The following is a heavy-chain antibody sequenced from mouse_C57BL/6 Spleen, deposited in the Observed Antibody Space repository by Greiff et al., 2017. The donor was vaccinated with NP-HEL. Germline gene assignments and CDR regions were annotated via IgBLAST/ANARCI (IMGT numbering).Heavy chain of an antibody. D-gene: IGHD2-1*01. Sequence: EVKLMESGGGLVKPGGSLKLSCAASGFTFSDYGMHWVRQAPEKGLEWVAYISSGSSTIYYADTVKGRFTISRDNAKNTLFLQMTSLRSEDTAMYYCANGKKNPFWYFDVWGTGTTVTVSS. CDR1: GFTFSDYG. V-gene: IGHV5-17*01. CDR3: ANGKKNPFWYFDV. CDR2: ISSGSSTI. J-gene: IGHJ1*03.